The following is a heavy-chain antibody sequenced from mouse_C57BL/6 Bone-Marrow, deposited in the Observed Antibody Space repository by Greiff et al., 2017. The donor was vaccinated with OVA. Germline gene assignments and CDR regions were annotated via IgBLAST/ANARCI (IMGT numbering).Heavy chain of an antibody. CDR1: GFNIKDYY. J-gene: IGHJ1*03. CDR2: IDPEDGET. CDR3: ARGDYYGSSYWYFDV. V-gene: IGHV14-2*01. D-gene: IGHD1-1*01. Sequence: EVKLMESGAELVKPGASVKLSCTASGFNIKDYYMHWVKQRPEQGLEWIGRIDPEDGETKYAPKFQGKATITADTSSNTAYLQLSSLTSEDAAVYYGARGDYYGSSYWYFDVWGTGTTVTVSS.